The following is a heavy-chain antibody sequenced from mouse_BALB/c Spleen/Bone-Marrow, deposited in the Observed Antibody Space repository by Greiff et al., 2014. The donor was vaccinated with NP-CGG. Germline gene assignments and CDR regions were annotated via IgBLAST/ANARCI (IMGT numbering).Heavy chain of an antibody. CDR1: GCTFTNYW. Sequence: VQLQQSGAELAKPGASVKMSRKASGCTFTNYWMHWVKQRPGQGLEWIGYINPSTGYTEYNQKFKDKATLTADKSSSTAYMQLSSLTSEDSAVYYCARIYYYGRDYWGQGTTLTVSS. J-gene: IGHJ2*01. D-gene: IGHD1-1*01. CDR3: ARIYYYGRDY. CDR2: INPSTGYT. V-gene: IGHV1-7*01.